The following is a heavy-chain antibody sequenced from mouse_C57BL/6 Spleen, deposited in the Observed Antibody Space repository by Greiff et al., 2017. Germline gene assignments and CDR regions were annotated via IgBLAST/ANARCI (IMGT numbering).Heavy chain of an antibody. CDR3: ARRYYGNPYFDV. J-gene: IGHJ1*03. CDR1: GYTFTSYW. V-gene: IGHV1-52*01. D-gene: IGHD1-1*01. CDR2: IDPSDSET. Sequence: QVQLQQPGAELVRPGSSVKLSCKASGYTFTSYWMHWVKQRPIQGLEWIGNIDPSDSETHYNQKFKDKATLTVDKSSSTAYMQLSSLTSEDSAVYYCARRYYGNPYFDVWGTGTTVTVSS.